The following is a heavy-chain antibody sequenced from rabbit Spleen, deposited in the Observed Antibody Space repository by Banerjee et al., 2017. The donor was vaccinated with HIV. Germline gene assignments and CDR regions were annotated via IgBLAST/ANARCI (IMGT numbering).Heavy chain of an antibody. V-gene: IGHV1S40*01. J-gene: IGHJ4*01. CDR2: IAGSSTT. D-gene: IGHD6-1*01. CDR3: AREDVYGYPFPTKL. CDR1: GFSFSSSDY. Sequence: QSLEESGGDLVKPGASLTLTCTASGFSFSSSDYMCWVRQAPGKGLEWISCIAGSSTTDYASWAKGRFTISRTSSTTVTLQMTTLTAADTATYFCAREDVYGYPFPTKLWGPGTLVTVS.